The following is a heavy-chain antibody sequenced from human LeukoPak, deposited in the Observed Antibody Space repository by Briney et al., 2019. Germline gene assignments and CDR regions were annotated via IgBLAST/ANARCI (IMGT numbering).Heavy chain of an antibody. D-gene: IGHD1-1*01. J-gene: IGHJ4*02. CDR2: ISAYNGNT. CDR3: VASSPQNWKAHDY. Sequence: ASVKVSCKASGYTFSNYGISWVRQAPGQGLEWMGWISAYNGNTNYAQKFQGRVTMTTDTSTYTVYMELRSLRSDDTAVYYCVASSPQNWKAHDYWGQGTLVTVSS. CDR1: GYTFSNYG. V-gene: IGHV1-18*01.